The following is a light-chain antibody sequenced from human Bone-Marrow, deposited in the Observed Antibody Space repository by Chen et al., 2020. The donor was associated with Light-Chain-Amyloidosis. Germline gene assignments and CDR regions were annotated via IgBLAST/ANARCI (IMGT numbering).Light chain of an antibody. CDR2: RDT. Sequence: SYELTQPPSVSVSPGQTARITCSGDDLPTKYAYWYQQKPGQAPVLVIHRDTERPSGISERVSGSSAGTTATLTISGVQAEEEADYHCQSADSSGTYEVILGGGTKLTVL. CDR3: QSADSSGTYEVI. J-gene: IGLJ2*01. CDR1: DLPTKY. V-gene: IGLV3-25*02.